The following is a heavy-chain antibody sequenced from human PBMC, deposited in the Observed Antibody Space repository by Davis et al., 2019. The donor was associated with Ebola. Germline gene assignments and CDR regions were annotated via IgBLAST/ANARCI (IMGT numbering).Heavy chain of an antibody. J-gene: IGHJ3*02. CDR3: ARDLSQCAGGDCYGAFDI. CDR2: INPNSGGT. V-gene: IGHV1-2*02. CDR1: GYTFTGYY. D-gene: IGHD2-21*01. Sequence: ASVKVSCKASGYTFTGYYMHWVRQAPGQGLEWLGWINPNSGGTNYAQNFQGRVTMTRDTSISTAYMELSRLRSDDTAVYYCARDLSQCAGGDCYGAFDIWGQGTMVTVSS.